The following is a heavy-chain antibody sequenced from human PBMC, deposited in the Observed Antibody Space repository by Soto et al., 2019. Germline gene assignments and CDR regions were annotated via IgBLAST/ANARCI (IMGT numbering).Heavy chain of an antibody. CDR3: ARDNDYFDV. J-gene: IGHJ4*02. D-gene: IGHD2-8*01. CDR1: GYTFSSYS. CDR2: ISTYSGNT. Sequence: QIQMVQSGAEVKQPGASVKISCKTSGYTFSSYSINWVRQAPGQGLEWMAWISTYSGNTHYAERVQGRVTVTLDKSARTAFMEMRGLTSDDTAVYFCARDNDYFDVWGQGTLVTVSS. V-gene: IGHV1-18*04.